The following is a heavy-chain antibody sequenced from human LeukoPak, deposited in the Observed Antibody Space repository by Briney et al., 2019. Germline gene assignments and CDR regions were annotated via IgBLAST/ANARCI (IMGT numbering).Heavy chain of an antibody. V-gene: IGHV4-38-2*02. Sequence: PSETLSLTCGVSGYSISSGYYWGWIRQPPGKGLEWIGSIYHTGSTYYNPSLKSRVTISVDTSKKQFSLELSSVTAADTAVYYCAREKGYCSSSSCYAGVGSRNDYYYYMDVWGKETTVTVSS. CDR1: GYSISSGYY. J-gene: IGHJ6*03. D-gene: IGHD2-2*01. CDR2: IYHTGST. CDR3: AREKGYCSSSSCYAGVGSRNDYYYYMDV.